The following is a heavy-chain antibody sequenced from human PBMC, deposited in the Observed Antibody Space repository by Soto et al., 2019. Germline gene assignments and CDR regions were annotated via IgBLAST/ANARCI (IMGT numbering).Heavy chain of an antibody. CDR1: GASVSSNSYY. J-gene: IGHJ4*02. Sequence: SETLSLTCIVSGASVSSNSYYWTWIRQPPGKRLEWIGYTDYSGSTKYNPSLKSRVTISVDTSKNQFSLRVSSVTAADTAMYYCARADRQYCSVSTCYIFDYWGQGTQVTVSS. V-gene: IGHV4-61*01. CDR3: ARADRQYCSVSTCYIFDY. D-gene: IGHD2-2*02. CDR2: TDYSGST.